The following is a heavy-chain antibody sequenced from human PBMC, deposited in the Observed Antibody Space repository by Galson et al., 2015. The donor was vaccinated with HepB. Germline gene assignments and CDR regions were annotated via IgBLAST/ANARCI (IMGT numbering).Heavy chain of an antibody. CDR3: ATERGTYGDYRFDL. J-gene: IGHJ4*02. V-gene: IGHV1-3*04. D-gene: IGHD4-17*01. CDR2: INTGNGNT. CDR1: GYTLTAYG. Sequence: SCKASGYTLTAYGMHWVRQAPGQRLEWMGWINTGNGNTKYSQKLQGRLTITRDTSASTAYMELRSLTSEDTAVYYCATERGTYGDYRFDLWGQGTLVTVSS.